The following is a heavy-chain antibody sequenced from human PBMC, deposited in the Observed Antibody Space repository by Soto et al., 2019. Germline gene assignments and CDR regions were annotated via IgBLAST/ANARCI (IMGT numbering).Heavy chain of an antibody. D-gene: IGHD6-13*01. Sequence: QVLLVQSGAAVRKPGASVKVSCETSGYSISRHGITWVRQAPGQGLEWMGWISGYNGNTKYRQNLQDRVTMTIDTSTGTAYMEVRSLRPDDTAMYYCARDKDPKAEAGPPDYWGQGNLVSVSS. J-gene: IGHJ4*02. CDR3: ARDKDPKAEAGPPDY. CDR2: ISGYNGNT. CDR1: GYSISRHG. V-gene: IGHV1-18*01.